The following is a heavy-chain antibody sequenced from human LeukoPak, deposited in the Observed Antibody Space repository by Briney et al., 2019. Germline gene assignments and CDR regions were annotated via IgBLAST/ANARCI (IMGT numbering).Heavy chain of an antibody. CDR3: ARPYCTSTSCSHYYYGLDV. Sequence: GGSLRLSCAASGFTSSTYGMHWVRQAPGKGLEWVALIWYDGSNKYYADSVKGRFAISRDNSKNTLYLQMNSLRAEDTAVYYCARPYCTSTSCSHYYYGLDVWGQGTTVTVSS. CDR1: GFTSSTYG. J-gene: IGHJ6*02. CDR2: IWYDGSNK. V-gene: IGHV3-33*01. D-gene: IGHD2-2*01.